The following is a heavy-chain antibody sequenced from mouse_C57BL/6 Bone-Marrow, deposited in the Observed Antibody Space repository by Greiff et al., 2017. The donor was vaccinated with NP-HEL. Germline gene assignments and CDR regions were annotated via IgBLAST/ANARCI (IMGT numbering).Heavy chain of an antibody. V-gene: IGHV1-52*01. D-gene: IGHD2-3*01. CDR3: ARNPDGYYGYFDV. CDR1: GYTFTSYW. J-gene: IGHJ1*03. CDR2: IDPSDSET. Sequence: QVQLQQPGAELVRPGSSVKLSCKASGYTFTSYWMHWVKQRPIQGLEWIGNIDPSDSETHYNQKFKDKATLTVDKSSSTAYMQLSSLTSEDSAVYDCARNPDGYYGYFDVWGTGTTVTVSS.